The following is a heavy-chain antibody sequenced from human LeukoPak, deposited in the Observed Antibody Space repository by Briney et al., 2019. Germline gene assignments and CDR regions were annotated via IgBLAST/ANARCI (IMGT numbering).Heavy chain of an antibody. CDR1: GFTFSSYA. V-gene: IGHV3-30-3*01. J-gene: IGHJ2*01. CDR3: ARSGHNEYFDL. CDR2: ISYDGSNK. D-gene: IGHD5-24*01. Sequence: PGRSLRLSCAASGFTFSSYAMHWVRQAPGKGLEWVAVISYDGSNKYYADSVKGRFTISRDNSKNTLYLQMNSLRAEDTAVYYCARSGHNEYFDLWGRGTLVTVSS.